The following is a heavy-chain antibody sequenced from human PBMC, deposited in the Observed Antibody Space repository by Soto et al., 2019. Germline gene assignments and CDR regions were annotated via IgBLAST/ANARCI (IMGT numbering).Heavy chain of an antibody. Sequence: GGSLRLSCAASGFTFSYYSMNWVRQAPGKGLEWVSSISTGSSYIYYADSVKGRFTISRDNAKNSLYLQMNSLRAEDTALYYCARCSSRTDCFETPLSDYWGQGTLVTVSS. CDR3: ARCSSRTDCFETPLSDY. V-gene: IGHV3-21*01. D-gene: IGHD2-2*01. CDR2: ISTGSSYI. CDR1: GFTFSYYS. J-gene: IGHJ4*02.